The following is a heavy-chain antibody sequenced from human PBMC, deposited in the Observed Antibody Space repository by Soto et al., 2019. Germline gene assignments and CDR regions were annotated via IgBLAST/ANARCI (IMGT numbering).Heavy chain of an antibody. J-gene: IGHJ6*02. CDR3: ARDSGRGNPHYYYYGMDV. Sequence: GGSLRLSCAASGFTFSSYAMHRVRQAPGKGLEWVAVISYDGSNKYYADSVKGRFTISRDNSKNTLYLQMNSLRAEDTAVYYCARDSGRGNPHYYYYGMDVWGQGTTVTVSS. D-gene: IGHD4-4*01. CDR1: GFTFSSYA. CDR2: ISYDGSNK. V-gene: IGHV3-30-3*01.